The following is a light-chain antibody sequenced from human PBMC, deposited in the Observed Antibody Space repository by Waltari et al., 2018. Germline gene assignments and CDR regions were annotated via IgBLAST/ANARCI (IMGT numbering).Light chain of an antibody. CDR3: AVWDDSLSGPV. J-gene: IGLJ3*02. Sequence: QSVLTQPPSTSGAPGQRVAIPFSGSSSNIGSNYVFWYQQLPGTAPKLLIYRNNQRPSGVPDRFSGSKSGTSASLAISGLRSEDESDYYCAVWDDSLSGPVLGGGTKLTVL. CDR1: SSNIGSNY. CDR2: RNN. V-gene: IGLV1-47*01.